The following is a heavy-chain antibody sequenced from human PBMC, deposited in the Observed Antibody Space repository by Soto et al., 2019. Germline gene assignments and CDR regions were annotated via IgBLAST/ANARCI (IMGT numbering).Heavy chain of an antibody. CDR1: GYTFSSYG. V-gene: IGHV1-18*01. D-gene: IGHD5-12*01. CDR3: ARDPEFVDIVATIRENWFDP. CDR2: ISAYNGNT. J-gene: IGHJ5*02. Sequence: GASVKVSCKASGYTFSSYGVSWVRQAPGQGLERMGWISAYNGNTNYAQKLQGRVTMTTDTSTSTAYMELRSLRSDDTAVYYCARDPEFVDIVATIRENWFDPWGQGTLVTVSS.